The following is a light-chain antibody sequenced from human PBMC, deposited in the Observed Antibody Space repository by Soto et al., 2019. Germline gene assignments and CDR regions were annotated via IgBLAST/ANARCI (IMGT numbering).Light chain of an antibody. Sequence: DIQMTQSPSTLSASVGDRVTITCRASQSISSWLAWYQQKPGKAPKLLIYKASSLESGVPSRFSGSGSGTEFTLTISSLQPDDFATYCCQQYNSYPSTFGQGTKVEIK. J-gene: IGKJ1*01. V-gene: IGKV1-5*03. CDR3: QQYNSYPST. CDR2: KAS. CDR1: QSISSW.